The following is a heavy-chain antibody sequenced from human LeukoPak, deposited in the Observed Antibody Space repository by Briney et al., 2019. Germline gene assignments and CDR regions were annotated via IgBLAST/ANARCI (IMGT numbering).Heavy chain of an antibody. CDR3: ARGRSNYYDSSGSDY. CDR2: MNPNSGNT. J-gene: IGHJ4*02. D-gene: IGHD3-22*01. V-gene: IGHV1-8*03. Sequence: ASVKVSCKASGYTFTSYDISWVRQATGQGLEWMGRMNPNSGNTGYAQKFQGRVTITRNTSISTAYMELSSLRSEDTAVYYCARGRSNYYDSSGSDYWGQGTLVTVSS. CDR1: GYTFTSYD.